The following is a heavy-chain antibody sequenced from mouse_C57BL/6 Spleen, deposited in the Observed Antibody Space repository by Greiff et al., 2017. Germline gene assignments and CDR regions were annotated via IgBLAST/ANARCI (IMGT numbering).Heavy chain of an antibody. V-gene: IGHV1-64*01. D-gene: IGHD2-1*01. CDR1: GYTFTSYW. CDR2: IHPNSGST. CDR3: ARRDYGNYEAMDY. J-gene: IGHJ4*01. Sequence: QVQLQQPGAELVKPGASVKLSCKASGYTFTSYWMHWVKQRPGQGLEWIGMIHPNSGSTNYNEKFKSKATLTVDKSSSTAYMQLSSLTSEDSAVYYCARRDYGNYEAMDYWGQGTSVTVSS.